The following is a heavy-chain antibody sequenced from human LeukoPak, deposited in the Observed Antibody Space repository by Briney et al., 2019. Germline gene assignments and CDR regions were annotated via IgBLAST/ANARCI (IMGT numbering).Heavy chain of an antibody. D-gene: IGHD3/OR15-3a*01. CDR1: GFTVSSNY. J-gene: IGHJ6*02. V-gene: IGHV3-53*01. Sequence: PGGSLRLSCAASGFTVSSNYLSWVRQAPGKGLEWVSVIYSGSNTYYADSVKGRFTISRDNSKNTLFLQMNSLRAEDTAVYYCANLGLDSLDVWGQGTTVTVSS. CDR2: IYSGSNT. CDR3: ANLGLDSLDV.